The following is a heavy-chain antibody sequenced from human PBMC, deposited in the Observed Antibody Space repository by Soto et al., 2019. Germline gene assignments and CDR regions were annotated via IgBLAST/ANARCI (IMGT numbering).Heavy chain of an antibody. V-gene: IGHV1-69*13. CDR1: GGTFSSYA. J-gene: IGHJ6*02. D-gene: IGHD3-3*01. CDR3: ARDPTGAIFGAPSNYYYYGMDV. CDR2: IIPIFGTA. Sequence: GASVKVSCKASGGTFSSYAISWVRQAPGQGLEWMGGIIPIFGTANYAQKFQGRVTITADESTSTAYMELSSLRSEDTAVYYCARDPTGAIFGAPSNYYYYGMDVWGQGTTVTVSS.